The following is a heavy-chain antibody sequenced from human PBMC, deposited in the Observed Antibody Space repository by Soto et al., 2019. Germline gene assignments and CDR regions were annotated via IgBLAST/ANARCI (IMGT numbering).Heavy chain of an antibody. CDR1: GFTFSSYG. CDR3: AREGDCSGGSCYSAGNYYGMDV. V-gene: IGHV3-33*01. J-gene: IGHJ6*02. Sequence: PGGSLRLSCAASGFTFSSYGMHWVRQAPGKGLEWVAVIWYDGSNKYYADSVKGRFTISRDNSKNTLYLQMNSLRAEDTAVYYCAREGDCSGGSCYSAGNYYGMDVWGQGTTVTAP. CDR2: IWYDGSNK. D-gene: IGHD2-15*01.